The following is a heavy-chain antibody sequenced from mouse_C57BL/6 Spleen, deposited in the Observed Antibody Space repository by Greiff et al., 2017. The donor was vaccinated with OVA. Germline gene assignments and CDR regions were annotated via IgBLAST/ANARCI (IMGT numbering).Heavy chain of an antibody. CDR2: ISDGGSYT. CDR1: GFTFSSYA. J-gene: IGHJ3*01. Sequence: EVHLVESGGGLVKPGGSLKLSCAASGFTFSSYAMSWVRQTPEKRLEWVATISDGGSYTYYPDNVKGRFTISRDNAKNNLYLQMSHLKSEDTAMYYCARRDGYFRGFAYWGQGTLVTVSA. CDR3: ARRDGYFRGFAY. D-gene: IGHD2-3*01. V-gene: IGHV5-4*01.